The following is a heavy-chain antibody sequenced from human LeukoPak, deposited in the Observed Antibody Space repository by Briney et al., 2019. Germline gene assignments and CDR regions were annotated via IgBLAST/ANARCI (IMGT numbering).Heavy chain of an antibody. V-gene: IGHV5-51*01. CDR2: IYPGDSDT. D-gene: IGHD3-10*01. CDR1: GYSFTSYW. CDR3: AMPLYGSGTLMDN. Sequence: GESLKISRKGSGYSFTSYWIGWVRQMPGKGLEWMGIIYPGDSDTRYSPSFQGQVTISADKSISTAYLQWSSLKASDTAMYYCAMPLYGSGTLMDNWGQGTLVTVSS. J-gene: IGHJ4*02.